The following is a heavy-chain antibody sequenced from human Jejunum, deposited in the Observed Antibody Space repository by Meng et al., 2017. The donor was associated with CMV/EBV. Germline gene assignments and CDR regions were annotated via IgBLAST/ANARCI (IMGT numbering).Heavy chain of an antibody. Sequence: YSMNWVRQAPGTGLEWVSYISSSSSAIYYADSVKGRFTISRDNAKNSLYLQMNSLRAEDTAVYYCARLLEAYCSSTSCSGYYGMDVWGQGTTVTVSS. J-gene: IGHJ6*02. CDR1: YS. CDR3: ARLLEAYCSSTSCSGYYGMDV. D-gene: IGHD2-2*01. CDR2: ISSSSSAI. V-gene: IGHV3-48*04.